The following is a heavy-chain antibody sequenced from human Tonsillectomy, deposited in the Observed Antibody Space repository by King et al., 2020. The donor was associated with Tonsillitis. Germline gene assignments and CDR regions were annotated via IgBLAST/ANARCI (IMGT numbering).Heavy chain of an antibody. CDR2: ISSNGAYP. CDR3: VKVREDSSGREDYFDY. D-gene: IGHD6-19*01. V-gene: IGHV3-64D*06. Sequence: VQLVESGGGLVQPGGSLRLSCSASGFSFSTYPMHWVRQAPGKGLEYVSSISSNGAYPYYADSVKGRFIISKDISKNTLYLQMSSLRAEDTAVYYCVKVREDSSGREDYFDYWGQGTLVTVSS. J-gene: IGHJ4*02. CDR1: GFSFSTYP.